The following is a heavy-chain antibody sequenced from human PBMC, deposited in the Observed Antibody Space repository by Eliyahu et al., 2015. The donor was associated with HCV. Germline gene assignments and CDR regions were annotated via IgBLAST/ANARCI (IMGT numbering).Heavy chain of an antibody. CDR1: GFPFXXXX. D-gene: IGHD6-13*01. CDR2: ISSSSSYI. V-gene: IGHV3-21*01. Sequence: EVQLVESGGGLVKPGGSLRLXCAASGFPFXXXXXNWVRQAPGKGLGWVSSISSSSSYIYYADSVKGRFTISRDNAKNSLYLQMNSLRAEDTAVHYCARDQQYSSSWYAAVRLYYWGQGTLVTVSS. CDR3: ARDQQYSSSWYAAVRLYY. J-gene: IGHJ4*02.